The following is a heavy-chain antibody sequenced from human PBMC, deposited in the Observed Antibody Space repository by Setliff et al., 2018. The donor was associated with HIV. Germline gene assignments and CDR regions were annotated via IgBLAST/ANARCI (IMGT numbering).Heavy chain of an antibody. CDR1: GYTFTNYG. D-gene: IGHD3-9*01. V-gene: IGHV1-69*13. CDR3: ARHDILTGYYTYFDY. Sequence: ASVKVSCKASGYTFTNYGISWVRQAPGQGLEWMGGTIPPFSREQYAEKFQGRLTMTADESTSTAYMELRSLRPDDTAVYYCARHDILTGYYTYFDYWGQGTLVTVSS. J-gene: IGHJ4*02. CDR2: TIPPFSRE.